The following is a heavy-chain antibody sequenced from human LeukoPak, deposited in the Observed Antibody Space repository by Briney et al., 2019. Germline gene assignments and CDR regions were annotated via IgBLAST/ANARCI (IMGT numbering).Heavy chain of an antibody. J-gene: IGHJ4*02. CDR3: ARADKYYTSSHYFDY. Sequence: PSETLSLTCTVSGGSISSYYWSWIRQPPGKGLEWIGYIYYSGSTYYNPSLKSRVTISVDTSKNQFSLKLSSVTAADTAVYYCARADKYYTSSHYFDYWGQGTLVTVSS. D-gene: IGHD2-2*02. CDR2: IYYSGST. CDR1: GGSISSYY. V-gene: IGHV4-30-4*01.